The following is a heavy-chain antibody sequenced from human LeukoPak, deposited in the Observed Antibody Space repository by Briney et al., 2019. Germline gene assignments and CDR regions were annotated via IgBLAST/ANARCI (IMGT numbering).Heavy chain of an antibody. CDR2: IYPGDSDP. Sequence: GESLKISCKGSGYSFTSYWIGWVRQMPGKVLEWMGIIYPGDSDPRYSPSFQGQVTISADKSISTAYLQWSSLKASDTAMYYCARVYDYVWGSYRNFDAFDIWGQGTMVTVSS. D-gene: IGHD3-16*02. CDR3: ARVYDYVWGSYRNFDAFDI. V-gene: IGHV5-51*01. CDR1: GYSFTSYW. J-gene: IGHJ3*02.